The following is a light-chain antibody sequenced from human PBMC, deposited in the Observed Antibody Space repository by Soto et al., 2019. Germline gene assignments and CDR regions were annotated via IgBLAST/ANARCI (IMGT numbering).Light chain of an antibody. CDR3: QQYGSSPIT. CDR1: QSVSNNY. V-gene: IGKV3-20*01. J-gene: IGKJ5*01. Sequence: EIVLTQSPGTLSLSPGERATLSCRASQSVSNNYLAWYQQKPGQAPRLLIYGASNRDTGIPDRFSASGSGTDFTLTISRLEPEDFAVYYCQQYGSSPITFGQGTRLEIK. CDR2: GAS.